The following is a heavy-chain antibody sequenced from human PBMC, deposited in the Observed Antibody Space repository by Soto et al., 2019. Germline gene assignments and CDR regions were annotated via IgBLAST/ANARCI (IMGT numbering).Heavy chain of an antibody. V-gene: IGHV3-23*01. J-gene: IGHJ4*02. CDR2: ISDSGSST. D-gene: IGHD4-4*01. Sequence: GGSLRLSCAASGFTFNNYAMSWVRQAPGKGLEWVSGISDSGSSTYYADTVKGRFTISRDNSKNTLSLQMNSLRAEDTAVYYCAKDLRNSLWGQGTLVTVSS. CDR1: GFTFNNYA. CDR3: AKDLRNSL.